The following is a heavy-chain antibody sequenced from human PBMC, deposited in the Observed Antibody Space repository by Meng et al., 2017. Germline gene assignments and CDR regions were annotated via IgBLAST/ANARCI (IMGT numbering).Heavy chain of an antibody. CDR2: TYYRAKWYN. J-gene: IGHJ6*02. V-gene: IGHV6-1*01. Sequence: SQTLSLTCALSGDSVSSNSAAWNWIRQSPSRGLEWLGRTYYRAKWYNDYAVSVKTRITIHPDTSKNQFSLQLNSVTPEDTAVCDCARSSLRYYGMDVWGHGTMVTVSS. CDR3: ARSSLRYYGMDV. CDR1: GDSVSSNSAA.